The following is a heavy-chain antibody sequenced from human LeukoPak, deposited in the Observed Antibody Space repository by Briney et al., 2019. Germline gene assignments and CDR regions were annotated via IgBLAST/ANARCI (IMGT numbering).Heavy chain of an antibody. CDR3: AGIKAAPDY. V-gene: IGHV4-59*01. Sequence: SETLSLTCTVSGGSISSYYWSWIRQPPGKGLEWIGYIYYSGSTSYNPSLKSRVTISVDTSKNQFSLKLSSVTAADTAVYYCAGIKAAPDYWGQGTLVTVSS. D-gene: IGHD6-25*01. CDR2: IYYSGST. CDR1: GGSISSYY. J-gene: IGHJ4*02.